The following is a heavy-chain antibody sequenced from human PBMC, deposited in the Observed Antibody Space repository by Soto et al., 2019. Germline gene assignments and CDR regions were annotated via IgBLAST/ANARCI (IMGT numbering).Heavy chain of an antibody. CDR3: AHRRGDLLPGHNYFEY. V-gene: IGHV2-5*02. J-gene: IGHJ4*02. Sequence: ITLKESGPTLVKPTQTLTLTCTFSGFSLNTRGVGVGWISQPPGKALEWLALISWDCEKRYSPSLKSRLTITKDTSENKVVRTMTNMDPVDTAPYYCAHRRGDLLPGHNYFEYWGKGNLFTVSS. D-gene: IGHD3-9*01. CDR2: ISWDCEK. CDR1: GFSLNTRGVG.